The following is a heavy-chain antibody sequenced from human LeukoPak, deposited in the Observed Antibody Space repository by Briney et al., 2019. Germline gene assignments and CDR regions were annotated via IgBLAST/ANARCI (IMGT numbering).Heavy chain of an antibody. CDR2: VYQSGTT. Sequence: SETLSLTCTVSSGSISTFYWSWIRQPPEKGLEWIGYVYQSGTTSYNPSLKRRVTISADTSKNQFSLRVTSVTAADTAVYYCARHGGSLGYFDNWGQGTLVTVSS. J-gene: IGHJ4*02. D-gene: IGHD1-26*01. CDR3: ARHGGSLGYFDN. V-gene: IGHV4-59*08. CDR1: SGSISTFY.